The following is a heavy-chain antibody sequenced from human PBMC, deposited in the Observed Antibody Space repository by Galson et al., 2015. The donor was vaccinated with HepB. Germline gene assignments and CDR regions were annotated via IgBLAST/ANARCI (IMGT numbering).Heavy chain of an antibody. CDR2: IYYSGST. J-gene: IGHJ4*02. Sequence: ETLSLTCTVSGGSISSSSYYWGWIRQPPGKGLEWIGSIYYSGSTYYNPSLKSRVTISVDTSKNQFSLKLSSVTAADTAVYYCARQIAVAGTLVDYWGQGTLVTVSS. CDR3: ARQIAVAGTLVDY. V-gene: IGHV4-39*01. CDR1: GGSISSSSYY. D-gene: IGHD6-19*01.